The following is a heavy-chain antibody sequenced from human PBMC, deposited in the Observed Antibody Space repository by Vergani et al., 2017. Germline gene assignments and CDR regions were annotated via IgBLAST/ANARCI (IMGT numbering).Heavy chain of an antibody. V-gene: IGHV1-2*02. CDR1: GYTFTAYS. D-gene: IGHD1-26*01. CDR3: ARDHQGPTTLDY. J-gene: IGHJ4*02. Sequence: QVQLVQSGAEVKKPGASVKVSCKASGYTFTAYSMHWVRQAPGQGLEWMGWINPNGDATHYAQNFRGRVTLTRDTSSTTAYMDLASLTSDDTAIYYCARDHQGPTTLDYWGQGSLVTVSS. CDR2: INPNGDAT.